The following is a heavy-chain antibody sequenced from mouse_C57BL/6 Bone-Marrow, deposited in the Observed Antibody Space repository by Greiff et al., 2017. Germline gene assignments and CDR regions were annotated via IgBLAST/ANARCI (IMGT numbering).Heavy chain of an antibody. D-gene: IGHD1-1*01. Sequence: EVKRVESGGGLVKPGGSLKLSCAASGFTFSSYAMSWVRQTPEKRLEWVATISDGGSYTYYPDNVKGRFTISRDNAKNNLYLQMSHLKSEDTAMYYCARENYGSSDYWGQGTTLTVSS. CDR3: ARENYGSSDY. J-gene: IGHJ2*01. CDR2: ISDGGSYT. V-gene: IGHV5-4*01. CDR1: GFTFSSYA.